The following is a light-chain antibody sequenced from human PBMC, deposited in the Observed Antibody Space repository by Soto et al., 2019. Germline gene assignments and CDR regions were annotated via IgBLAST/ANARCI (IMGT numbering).Light chain of an antibody. CDR3: QQYHSLPIT. CDR1: EDIDNF. V-gene: IGKV1-33*01. Sequence: DIQLTQSPSSLSSSLGDRFTITFQASEDIDNFLNWYQHKPGAAPKLLIDDASTLAPGVPSRFSGTESGADFTFTISSLQPEDIATYYCQQYHSLPITFGPGTRLEIK. CDR2: DAS. J-gene: IGKJ5*01.